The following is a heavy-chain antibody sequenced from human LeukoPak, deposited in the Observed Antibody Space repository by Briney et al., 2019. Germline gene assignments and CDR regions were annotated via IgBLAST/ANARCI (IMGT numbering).Heavy chain of an antibody. CDR3: AKAGIGVVGYFDY. D-gene: IGHD6-19*01. V-gene: IGHV3-23*01. CDR2: ISGSGGST. J-gene: IGHJ4*02. CDR1: GFTFSSYA. Sequence: GGSLRLSCAASGFTFSSYAMSWVRQTPGKGLEWVSAISGSGGSTHYADSVKGRFTISRDNSKNTVYLQVNSLRAEDTALYYCAKAGIGVVGYFDYWGQGTLVTVSS.